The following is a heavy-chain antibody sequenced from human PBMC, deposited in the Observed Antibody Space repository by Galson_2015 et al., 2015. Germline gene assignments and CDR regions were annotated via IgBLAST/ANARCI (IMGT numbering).Heavy chain of an antibody. V-gene: IGHV2-70*04. CDR3: ARIGLTSGWYFDY. CDR1: GFPLNTYGMR. Sequence: PALVKPTQTLTLTCTFSGFPLNTYGMRLGWIRQPPGKALEWLARIDWDDDKFYISSLKTRLTISKDTSKNQVVLTMSNMDPVDTATYYCARIGLTSGWYFDYWGQGTLVTVSS. J-gene: IGHJ4*02. CDR2: IDWDDDK. D-gene: IGHD6-19*01.